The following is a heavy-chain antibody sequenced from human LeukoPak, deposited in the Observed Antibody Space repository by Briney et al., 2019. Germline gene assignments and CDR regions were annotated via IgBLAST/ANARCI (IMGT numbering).Heavy chain of an antibody. CDR1: GFTFSTYS. CDR2: ISSSSSYI. V-gene: IGHV3-21*01. Sequence: PGGSLRLSCAASGFTFSTYSMNWVRQAPGKGLEWVSSISSSSSYIYYADSVKGRFTISRDNAKNSLYLQMNSLRAEDTAVYYCARDFRIPARPDAFDIWGQGTMVTVSS. J-gene: IGHJ3*02. CDR3: ARDFRIPARPDAFDI. D-gene: IGHD6-6*01.